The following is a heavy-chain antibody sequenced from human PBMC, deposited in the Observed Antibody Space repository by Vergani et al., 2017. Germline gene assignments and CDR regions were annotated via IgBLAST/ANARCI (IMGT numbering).Heavy chain of an antibody. J-gene: IGHJ4*02. CDR2: IIPIFGTA. Sequence: QVQLVQSGAEVKKPGSSVKVSCKASGGTFSSYAISWVRQAPGQGLEWMGGIIPIFGTANYAQKFQGRVTITADKSTSTAYMELSSLRSEDTAVYYCARVREPYYYDSSGYWYFDYWGQGTLVTVSS. D-gene: IGHD3-22*01. V-gene: IGHV1-69*06. CDR3: ARVREPYYYDSSGYWYFDY. CDR1: GGTFSSYA.